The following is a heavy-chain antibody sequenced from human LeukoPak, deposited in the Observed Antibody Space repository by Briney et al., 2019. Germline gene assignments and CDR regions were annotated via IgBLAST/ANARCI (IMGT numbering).Heavy chain of an antibody. CDR1: GFTLSSYS. CDR3: ARDESKTFDY. Sequence: PGGSLRLSCAASGFTLSSYSMKRVRQAPGKGLEWVSSISSSSSYIYYADSVKGRFTISRDNAKNSLYLQMTSLRAEDTAVYYCARDESKTFDYWGQGTLVTVSS. CDR2: ISSSSSYI. J-gene: IGHJ4*02. V-gene: IGHV3-21*01.